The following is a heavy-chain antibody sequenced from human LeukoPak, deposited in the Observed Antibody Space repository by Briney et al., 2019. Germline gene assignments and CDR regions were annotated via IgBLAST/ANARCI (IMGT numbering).Heavy chain of an antibody. CDR2: IYYSGST. CDR3: ARHAPYGSGSYRN. Sequence: SETLSLTCTVSGGSISNYYWSWIRQPPGKGLEWIGYIYYSGSTNYNPSLKSRVTISVDTSKNQFSLKLSSVTAADTAVYYCARHAPYGSGSYRNWGQGTLVTVSS. V-gene: IGHV4-59*01. D-gene: IGHD3-10*01. J-gene: IGHJ4*02. CDR1: GGSISNYY.